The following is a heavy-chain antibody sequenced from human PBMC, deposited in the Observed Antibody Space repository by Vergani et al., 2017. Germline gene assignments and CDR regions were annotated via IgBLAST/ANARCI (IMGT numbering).Heavy chain of an antibody. D-gene: IGHD5/OR15-5a*01. CDR1: GGSLSSYY. J-gene: IGHJ3*02. CDR2: IYYSGST. V-gene: IGHV4-59*01. CDR3: ARFELVYDDENDAFDI. Sequence: QVQLQESGPGLVKPSETLSLTCTVSGGSLSSYYWSWFRQPPGKGLEWIGYIYYSGSTNYNPSFKSRVTISVDTSKNQFSLKLSSVTAADTAVYYCARFELVYDDENDAFDIWGQGTMVTVSS.